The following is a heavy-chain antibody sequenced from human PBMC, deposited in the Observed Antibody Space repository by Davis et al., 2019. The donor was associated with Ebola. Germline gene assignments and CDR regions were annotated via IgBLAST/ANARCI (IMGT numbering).Heavy chain of an antibody. Sequence: GESLKISCAASGFTFSSYSMNWVRQAPGKGLEWVSSISSSSSYIYYADSVKGRFTISRDNAKNSLYLQMNSLRAEDTAVYYCATSKGYSYGSLFWFDPWGQGTLVTVSS. V-gene: IGHV3-21*01. CDR3: ATSKGYSYGSLFWFDP. CDR2: ISSSSSYI. CDR1: GFTFSSYS. D-gene: IGHD5-18*01. J-gene: IGHJ5*02.